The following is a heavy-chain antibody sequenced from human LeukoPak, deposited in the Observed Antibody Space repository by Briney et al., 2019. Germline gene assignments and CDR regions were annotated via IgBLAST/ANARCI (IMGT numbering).Heavy chain of an antibody. CDR1: GFTFSDYE. D-gene: IGHD4-17*01. J-gene: IGHJ4*02. Sequence: GGSLRLSCEASGFTFSDYEMNWVRQAPGKGLEWVAVISYDGSNKYYADSVKGRFTISRDNSKNTLYLQMNSLRAEDTAVYYCARERVTTGDYWGQGTLVTVSS. CDR3: ARERVTTGDY. V-gene: IGHV3-30-3*01. CDR2: ISYDGSNK.